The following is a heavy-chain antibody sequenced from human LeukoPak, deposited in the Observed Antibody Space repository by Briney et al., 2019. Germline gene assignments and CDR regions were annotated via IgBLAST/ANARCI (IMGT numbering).Heavy chain of an antibody. CDR2: IYYSGST. V-gene: IGHV4-39*01. CDR1: GGSISSSSYY. Sequence: PSETLSLTCTVSGGSISSSSYYWGWIRQPPGKGLEWIGSIYYSGSTYYNPSLKSRVTISVDTSKNQFSLKLSSVTAADTAVYYCARSGSYSYWGQGTLVTVSS. D-gene: IGHD1-26*01. J-gene: IGHJ4*02. CDR3: ARSGSYSY.